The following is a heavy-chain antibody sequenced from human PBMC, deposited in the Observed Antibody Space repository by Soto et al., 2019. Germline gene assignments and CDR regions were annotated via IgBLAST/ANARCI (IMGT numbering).Heavy chain of an antibody. J-gene: IGHJ6*02. Sequence: SETLSLTCTVSGDSITRRSFFRAWIRQPPGKRLEWIASISYSGNTYYNPSLKSRVTISGDTSKSQFSLKLSSVTAADTAVYWCARSSYGFDVWGPGTAVTVSS. V-gene: IGHV4-39*01. CDR1: GDSITRRSFF. CDR3: ARSSYGFDV. CDR2: ISYSGNT. D-gene: IGHD6-6*01.